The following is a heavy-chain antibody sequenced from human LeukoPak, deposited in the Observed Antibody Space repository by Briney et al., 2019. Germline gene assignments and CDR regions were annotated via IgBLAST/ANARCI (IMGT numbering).Heavy chain of an antibody. J-gene: IGHJ4*02. CDR1: GGSISIGNYY. CDR2: IYYTGST. D-gene: IGHD1-1*01. CDR3: ARDGEATAGTVFDY. V-gene: IGHV4-39*07. Sequence: SETLSLTCTVSGGSISIGNYYWSWIRQPPGKGLEWIGSIYYTGSTYYDPSLKSRVTISVDTSKNQFSLKLSSVTAADTAVYYCARDGEATAGTVFDYWGQGTLVTVSS.